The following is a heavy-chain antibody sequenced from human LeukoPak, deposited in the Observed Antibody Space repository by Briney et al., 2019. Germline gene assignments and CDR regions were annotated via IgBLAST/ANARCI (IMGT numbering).Heavy chain of an antibody. Sequence: GGSLRLSCAASGFSLSNHYMDWVRQAPGKGLEWVGRTRNRADSYTTEYAASVRGRFIISRDDSKNSLFLQMNSLKTEDTAVYFCARGFDYGDGFDDWGQGILVTVSS. J-gene: IGHJ4*02. CDR1: GFSLSNHY. CDR3: ARGFDYGDGFDD. D-gene: IGHD4-17*01. V-gene: IGHV3-72*01. CDR2: TRNRADSYTT.